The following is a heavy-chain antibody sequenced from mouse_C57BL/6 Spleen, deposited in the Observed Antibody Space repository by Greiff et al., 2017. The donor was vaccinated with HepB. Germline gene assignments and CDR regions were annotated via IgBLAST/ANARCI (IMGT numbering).Heavy chain of an antibody. CDR3: ASDSSGYVGDY. D-gene: IGHD3-2*02. CDR2: IYPGDGDT. CDR1: GYAFSSSW. Sequence: QVQLKESGPELVKPGASVKISCKASGYAFSSSWMNWVKQRPGKGLEWIGRIYPGDGDTNYNGKFKGKATLTADKSSSTAYMQLSSLTSEDSAVYFCASDSSGYVGDYWGQGTTLTVSS. V-gene: IGHV1-82*01. J-gene: IGHJ2*01.